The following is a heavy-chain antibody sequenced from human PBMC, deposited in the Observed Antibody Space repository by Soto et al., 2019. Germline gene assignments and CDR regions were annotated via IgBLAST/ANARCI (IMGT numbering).Heavy chain of an antibody. CDR3: ARDKITGLFDY. V-gene: IGHV4-34*01. D-gene: IGHD2-8*02. CDR1: GGSFSGYY. J-gene: IGHJ4*02. Sequence: QVQLQQWGAGLLKPSETLSLTCAVYGGSFSGYYWTWIRQPPGTGLEWIGEINHSGSTNYNPSLKSRVTISVDTSKTQFSLKLTSVTAADTAVYYCARDKITGLFDYWDQGTLVTVSS. CDR2: INHSGST.